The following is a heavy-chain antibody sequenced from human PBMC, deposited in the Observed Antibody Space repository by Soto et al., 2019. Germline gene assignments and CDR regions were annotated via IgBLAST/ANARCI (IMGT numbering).Heavy chain of an antibody. CDR2: IHLNSGGT. J-gene: IGHJ6*02. CDR3: ASPRELSYSYFNFFPLDV. Sequence: ASVKVSCKASGYTFTGYYVHWVRKAPGHGLEGLGWIHLNSGGTNYAQSVQGRVTMTRDMSVSTVYMEMTGLSSDDTAVYYCASPRELSYSYFNFFPLDVWGQGTTVTVSS. D-gene: IGHD2-21*01. CDR1: GYTFTGYY. V-gene: IGHV1-2*02.